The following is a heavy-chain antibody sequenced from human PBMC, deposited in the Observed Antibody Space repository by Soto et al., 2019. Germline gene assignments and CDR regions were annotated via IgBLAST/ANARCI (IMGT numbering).Heavy chain of an antibody. Sequence: ASVKVSCKASGYTFIDYSIPWVRQAPGQGLEWMGWISAANANTEYAHKFQGRVTMTIDTSTGTAYMELRSLRSDDTAMYFCALEGLTSGYTFAFWGQGTLVTVS. CDR1: GYTFIDYS. V-gene: IGHV1-18*04. CDR2: ISAANANT. J-gene: IGHJ4*02. D-gene: IGHD2-2*02. CDR3: ALEGLTSGYTFAF.